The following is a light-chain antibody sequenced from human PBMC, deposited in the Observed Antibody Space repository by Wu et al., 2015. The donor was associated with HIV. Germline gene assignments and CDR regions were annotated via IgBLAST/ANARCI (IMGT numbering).Light chain of an antibody. Sequence: VMTQSPATLSVSPGEGATLSCRASQNIKSRLAWYQQKPGQAPRLLIYETSNRAADIPDRFSGTGSGTDFTLTINRLDPEDFAIYFCQQYSSSPIAFGQGTRLDLK. CDR2: ETS. CDR3: QQYSSSPIA. J-gene: IGKJ5*01. V-gene: IGKV3D-15*01. CDR1: QNIKSR.